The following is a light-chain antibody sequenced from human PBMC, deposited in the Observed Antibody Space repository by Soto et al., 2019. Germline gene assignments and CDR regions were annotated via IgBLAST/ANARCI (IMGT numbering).Light chain of an antibody. V-gene: IGKV4-1*01. CDR2: WGS. Sequence: IVLVQTPDVLCLSMGERAIINCQSIQSVLYDFNNKNYLAWYQQKPGQPLKKIIHWGSVRYYGVSDRFSGSGSATDFTLTISSLQVEDVAVDYCHQYYTLPLTSCGGSKVAIK. CDR1: QSVLYDFNNKNY. J-gene: IGKJ4*01. CDR3: HQYYTLPLT.